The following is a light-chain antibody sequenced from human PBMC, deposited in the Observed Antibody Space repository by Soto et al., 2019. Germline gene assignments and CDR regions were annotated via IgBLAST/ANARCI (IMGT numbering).Light chain of an antibody. CDR2: GAS. Sequence: EIVMTQSPATLSVSPGERATLSCRASQSVSSNLAWYQQKPGQAPRLLICGASTRATGIPARFSGSGSGTEFTLTISSLQSEDFAVYYCQQYNNWPPSRTFGQGTKVEIK. V-gene: IGKV3-15*01. CDR3: QQYNNWPPSRT. CDR1: QSVSSN. J-gene: IGKJ1*01.